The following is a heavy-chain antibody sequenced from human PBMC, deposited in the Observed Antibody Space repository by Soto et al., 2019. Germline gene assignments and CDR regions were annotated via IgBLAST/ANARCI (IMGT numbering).Heavy chain of an antibody. V-gene: IGHV4-34*01. D-gene: IGHD3-9*01. CDR3: ARGSLRYFDWLSSPPFDY. CDR2: INHSGST. CDR1: CGSFSGYY. J-gene: IGHJ4*02. Sequence: PSETLSLTCAVYCGSFSGYYWSRIRQPPGKGLEWIGEINHSGSTNYNPSLKSRVTISVDTSKNQFSLKLSSVTAADTAVYYCARGSLRYFDWLSSPPFDYWGQGTLVTVSS.